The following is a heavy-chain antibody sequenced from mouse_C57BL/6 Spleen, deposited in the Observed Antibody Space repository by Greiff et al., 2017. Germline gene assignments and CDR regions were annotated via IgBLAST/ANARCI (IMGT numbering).Heavy chain of an antibody. Sequence: EVQLVESGGGLVQSGRSLRLSCATSGFTFSDFYMEWVRQAPGKGLEWIAASRNKANDYTTEYSASVKGRFIVSRDTSQSILYLQMNALRAEDTAIYYCARDAVDSYAMDYWGQGTSVTVSS. CDR2: SRNKANDYTT. J-gene: IGHJ4*01. D-gene: IGHD1-1*01. CDR1: GFTFSDFY. V-gene: IGHV7-1*01. CDR3: ARDAVDSYAMDY.